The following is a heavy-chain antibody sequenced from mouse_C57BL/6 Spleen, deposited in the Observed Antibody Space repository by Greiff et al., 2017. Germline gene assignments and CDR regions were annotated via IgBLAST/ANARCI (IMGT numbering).Heavy chain of an antibody. V-gene: IGHV5-16*01. CDR2: INYDGSST. J-gene: IGHJ2*01. CDR1: GFTFSDYY. D-gene: IGHD4-1*01. Sequence: EVQLMESEGGLVQPGSSMKLSCTASGFTFSDYYMAWVRQVPEKGLEWVANINYDGSSTYYLDSLKSRFIISRDNAKNILYLQISSLKSEDTASYYCARGVNWGYFDYWGQGTTLTVSS. CDR3: ARGVNWGYFDY.